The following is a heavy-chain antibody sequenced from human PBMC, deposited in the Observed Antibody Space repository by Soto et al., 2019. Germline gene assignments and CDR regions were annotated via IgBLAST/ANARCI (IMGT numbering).Heavy chain of an antibody. CDR3: ASGRGYCSESSCSYFDYFQH. V-gene: IGHV3-30*03. CDR2: ISKDGSNK. J-gene: IGHJ1*01. Sequence: QVQLVESGGGVGQPGTSLRLSCAASGLTFNTYAMNWIRLAPGKGLEWAAVISKDGSNKYYADSVKGRFTISRDNSKNTVYLQMNSLRGEDTGVYYCASGRGYCSESSCSYFDYFQHWGQGALVIVSS. D-gene: IGHD2-2*01. CDR1: GLTFNTYA.